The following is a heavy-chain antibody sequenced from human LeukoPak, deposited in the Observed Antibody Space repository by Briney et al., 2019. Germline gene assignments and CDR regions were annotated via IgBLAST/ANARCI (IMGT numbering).Heavy chain of an antibody. V-gene: IGHV4-4*09. CDR3: ARHYYYYYMDV. CDR2: IYTSGST. CDR1: GGSLSSYY. Sequence: SETLSLTCTVSGGSLSSYYWSWIRQPPGKGLEWIGYIYTSGSTNCNPSLKSRVTISVDTSNNQFSLKLSSVTAADTAVYYCARHYYYYYMDVWGKGTTVTVSS. J-gene: IGHJ6*03.